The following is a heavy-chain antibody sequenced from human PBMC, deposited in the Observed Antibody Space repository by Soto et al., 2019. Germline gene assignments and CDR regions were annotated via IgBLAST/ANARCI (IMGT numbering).Heavy chain of an antibody. CDR2: LSDSGVT. CDR1: GGSINSYY. J-gene: IGHJ6*02. V-gene: IGHV4-59*01. D-gene: IGHD5-18*01. CDR3: AKEGTAEWIHYYYPTDV. Sequence: QVELQESGPGLVKPSETLSLTCTVSGGSINSYYWNWIRQPPGKGLEWIGYLSDSGVTNYNPSLKSRLRIAVDTSRTQLFLTLTSVTAADTAVYYCAKEGTAEWIHYYYPTDVWGRGTPVTVSS.